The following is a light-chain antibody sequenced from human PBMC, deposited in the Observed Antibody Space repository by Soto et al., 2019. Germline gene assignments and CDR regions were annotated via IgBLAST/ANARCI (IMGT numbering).Light chain of an antibody. V-gene: IGLV2-23*01. CDR3: CSYAGSSILV. Sequence: QSALTQPASVSGSPGQSITFSCTGTSSDVGRYNLVSWYQQHPGKAPKLMIYEGSKRSSGVSNRFSGSKSGNTASLTLSGLQGEDEADYYCCSYAGSSILVFGGGTKLTVL. J-gene: IGLJ3*02. CDR2: EGS. CDR1: SSDVGRYNL.